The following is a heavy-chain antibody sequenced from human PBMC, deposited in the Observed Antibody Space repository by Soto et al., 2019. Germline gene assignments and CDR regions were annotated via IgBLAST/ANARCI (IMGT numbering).Heavy chain of an antibody. CDR3: ASDAVSFDGIRLAHD. CDR2: LYGNGGGV. Sequence: GGSLRLSCAASGFTFSDYAIIWIRQVPGKGLQWVSGLYGNGGGVHYADSVKGRFTISRDNSAYLAYLQMNNLRVEDTAVYYCASDAVSFDGIRLAHDWGQGTVVTVSS. V-gene: IGHV3-23*01. CDR1: GFTFSDYA. J-gene: IGHJ4*02. D-gene: IGHD3-9*01.